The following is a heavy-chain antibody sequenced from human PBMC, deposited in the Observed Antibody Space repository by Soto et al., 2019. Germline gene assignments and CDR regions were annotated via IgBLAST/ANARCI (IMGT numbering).Heavy chain of an antibody. Sequence: ASVKVSCKTSGYTFTDYYTHWVRQAPGQGLEWMGWMNPKSGGAYFAQKFQGRVTLTRDTSIGTAYIEVNSLTSDDTAVYFCTRENIENSDRPYDAFDIWRQRTTVTVSS. CDR2: MNPKSGGA. J-gene: IGHJ3*02. V-gene: IGHV1-2*02. D-gene: IGHD2-15*01. CDR1: GYTFTDYY. CDR3: TRENIENSDRPYDAFDI.